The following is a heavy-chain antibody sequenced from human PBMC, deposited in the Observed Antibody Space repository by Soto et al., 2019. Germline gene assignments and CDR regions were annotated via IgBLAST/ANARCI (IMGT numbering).Heavy chain of an antibody. D-gene: IGHD5-18*01. V-gene: IGHV3-48*01. CDR1: GFVLSSYS. CDR2: IGTGTRTR. CDR3: ARSYSYGFGY. J-gene: IGHJ4*02. Sequence: EVQLVESGGGLVQPGGSLRLSCAASGFVLSSYSMSWVRQAPGKGLEWVSYIGTGTRTRYYADSVKGRFTISRDNGKNSPFLQMNSLRAEDTALYYCARSYSYGFGYWGQGTLVTVSS.